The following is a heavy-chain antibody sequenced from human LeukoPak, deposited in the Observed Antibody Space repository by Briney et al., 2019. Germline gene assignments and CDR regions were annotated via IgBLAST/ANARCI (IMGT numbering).Heavy chain of an antibody. D-gene: IGHD3-10*02. CDR2: VSYDGTET. CDR3: ARSPHYDVHFDY. J-gene: IGHJ4*02. Sequence: GGSLRLSCAASGFIFSRYGIHWVRQAPGKGLEWVAVVSYDGTETKYADSVKGRLNLSRDNAKNSLYLQMNSLRAEDTAVYYCARSPHYDVHFDYWGQGTLVTVSS. V-gene: IGHV3-33*08. CDR1: GFIFSRYG.